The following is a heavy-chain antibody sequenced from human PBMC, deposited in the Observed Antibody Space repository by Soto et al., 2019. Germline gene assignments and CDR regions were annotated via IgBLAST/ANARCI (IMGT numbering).Heavy chain of an antibody. D-gene: IGHD1-26*01. V-gene: IGHV4-59*01. CDR2: IYYGGST. Sequence: PSETLSLTCTVSGGSISSYYWSWIRQPPGKGLEWIGYIYYGGSTNYNPSLKSRVTISVDTSKNQFSLKLSSVTAADTAVYYCARVAYSGSQADYWGQGTLVTVSS. CDR3: ARVAYSGSQADY. CDR1: GGSISSYY. J-gene: IGHJ4*02.